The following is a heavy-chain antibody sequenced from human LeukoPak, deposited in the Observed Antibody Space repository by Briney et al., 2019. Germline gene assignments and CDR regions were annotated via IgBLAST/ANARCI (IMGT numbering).Heavy chain of an antibody. CDR2: FDPEDGET. Sequence: GASVKVSCKASGYTFTGYYMHWVRQAPGKGLEWMGGFDPEDGETIYAQKFQGRVTMTEDTSTDTAYMELSSLRSEDTAVYYCAINMITFGGVNYYWGQGTLVTVSS. J-gene: IGHJ4*02. V-gene: IGHV1-24*01. D-gene: IGHD3-16*01. CDR3: AINMITFGGVNYY. CDR1: GYTFTGYY.